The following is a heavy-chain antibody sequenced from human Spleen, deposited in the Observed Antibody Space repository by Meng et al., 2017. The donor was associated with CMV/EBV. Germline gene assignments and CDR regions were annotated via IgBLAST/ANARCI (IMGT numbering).Heavy chain of an antibody. J-gene: IGHJ5*02. CDR3: ARVGDVAVVPTALRRGYNWFDP. CDR2: IYHSGST. CDR1: NNW. V-gene: IGHV4-4*02. D-gene: IGHD2-2*01. Sequence: NNWWSWVRQPPGKGLEWIGEIYHSGSTNYNPSLKSRVTISVDKSKNQFSLKLSSVTAADTAVYYCARVGDVAVVPTALRRGYNWFDPWGQGTLVTVSS.